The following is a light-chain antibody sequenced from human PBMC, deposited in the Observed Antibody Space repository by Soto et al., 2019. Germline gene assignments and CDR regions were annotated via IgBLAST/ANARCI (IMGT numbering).Light chain of an antibody. J-gene: IGKJ1*01. CDR3: QQYSSDWT. CDR2: GAS. V-gene: IGKV1-5*01. Sequence: SRMTKSPSTLSASVGARVTSTCRASQSISSRLAWYQQKPGKAPKVRIYGASSLESGVPSRLSGSGSGTEFTLTISSMQHDDFGTYHCQQYSSDWTFGQGTKVDIK. CDR1: QSISSR.